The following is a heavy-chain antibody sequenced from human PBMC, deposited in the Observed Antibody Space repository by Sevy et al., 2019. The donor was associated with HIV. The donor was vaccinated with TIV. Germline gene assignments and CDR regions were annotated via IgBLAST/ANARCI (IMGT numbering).Heavy chain of an antibody. J-gene: IGHJ4*02. D-gene: IGHD3-22*01. CDR1: GITLTPYW. CDR3: SRGLYYYDMRGHQEPGDY. CDR2: INSDGSST. V-gene: IGHV3-74*01. Sequence: GGSLRLSCAASGITLTPYWMHWVRQVPGKGLVWVSRINSDGSSTSYAESVKGRFTFSRDNGKNTLYLKRKSLRVEDTAVYFCSRGLYYYDMRGHQEPGDYWGQGVLVTVSS.